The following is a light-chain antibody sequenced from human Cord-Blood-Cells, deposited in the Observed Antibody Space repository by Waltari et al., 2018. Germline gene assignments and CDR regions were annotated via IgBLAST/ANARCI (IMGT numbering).Light chain of an antibody. J-gene: IGKJ4*01. CDR2: AAS. V-gene: IGKV1-NL1*01. Sequence: DLQMTQSQSSLSASVGHRITITCRASQGISKSLAWYQQKPGKAPKLLLYAASRLESGVPSRFSGSGSGTDYTLTISSLQPEDFATYYCQQYYSTPLTFGGGTKVEIK. CDR1: QGISKS. CDR3: QQYYSTPLT.